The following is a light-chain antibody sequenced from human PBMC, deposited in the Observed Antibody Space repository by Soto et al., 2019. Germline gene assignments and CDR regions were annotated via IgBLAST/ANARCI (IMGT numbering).Light chain of an antibody. CDR2: GAS. J-gene: IGKJ1*01. CDR1: QSVSSSY. Sequence: EIVLTQSPGTLSLSPGERATLSCRASQSVSSSYLAWYQQKPGQAPRLLIYGASSRATGIPDRFSGSGSGTDFTLTISRLEPEDFAVYYCQQYGSLLWTFGQGTKVEIQ. CDR3: QQYGSLLWT. V-gene: IGKV3-20*01.